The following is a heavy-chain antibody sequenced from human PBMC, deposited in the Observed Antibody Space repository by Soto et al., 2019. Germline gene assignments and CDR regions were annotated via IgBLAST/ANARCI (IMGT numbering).Heavy chain of an antibody. V-gene: IGHV3-53*02. CDR1: RFTVSSNY. Sequence: EVQLVETGGGLIQPGGSLRLSCAASRFTVSSNYMSWVRQAPGKGLEWVSVIYSGGSTYYADSVKGRFTISRDNSKNTLYLQMNSLRAEDTAVYYCAKDGSVDNSGWYDYWGQGTLVTVSS. CDR2: IYSGGST. D-gene: IGHD6-19*01. CDR3: AKDGSVDNSGWYDY. J-gene: IGHJ4*02.